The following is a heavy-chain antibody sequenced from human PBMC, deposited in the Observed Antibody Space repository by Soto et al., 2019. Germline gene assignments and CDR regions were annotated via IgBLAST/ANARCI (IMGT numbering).Heavy chain of an antibody. Sequence: GGSLRLSCVASGFTVSSYGMHWVRQAPGKGLEWVAVIWYDGSNKYHADSVKGRFTISRDNSKNTLYLQMNSLRAEDTAVYYCARENWTAVFDYWGQGTLVTVSS. CDR3: ARENWTAVFDY. V-gene: IGHV3-33*01. CDR1: GFTVSSYG. CDR2: IWYDGSNK. J-gene: IGHJ4*02. D-gene: IGHD1-1*01.